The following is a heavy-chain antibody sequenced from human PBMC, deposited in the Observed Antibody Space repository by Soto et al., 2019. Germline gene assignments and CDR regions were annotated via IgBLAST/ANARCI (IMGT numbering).Heavy chain of an antibody. Sequence: PGESLKISCKGSGYSFTIYWISWVRQMPGKGLEWMGRIDPSDSYTNYSPSFQGHVTISADKSISTAYLQWSSLKASDTAMYYCARLSGSSGWNDAFDIWGQGTMVTVSS. J-gene: IGHJ3*02. D-gene: IGHD6-19*01. CDR1: GYSFTIYW. CDR3: ARLSGSSGWNDAFDI. V-gene: IGHV5-10-1*01. CDR2: IDPSDSYT.